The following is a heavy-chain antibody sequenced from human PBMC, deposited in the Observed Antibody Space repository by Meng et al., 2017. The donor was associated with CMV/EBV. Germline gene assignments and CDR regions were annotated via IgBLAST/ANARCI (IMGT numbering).Heavy chain of an antibody. CDR3: ARAAPDYYDSSGPPDY. J-gene: IGHJ4*02. D-gene: IGHD3-22*01. CDR2: IYFRGST. Sequence: RLLRSVPGLVKPSPTLAPTCTVPGGSISSGDYYWRWSRQPPGKGLEWIGYIYFRGSTYYNPALKSRVTISGDTSKNHFSLKLSSVTAADTAVYYCARAAPDYYDSSGPPDYWGQGTLVTVSS. V-gene: IGHV4-30-4*08. CDR1: GGSISSGDYY.